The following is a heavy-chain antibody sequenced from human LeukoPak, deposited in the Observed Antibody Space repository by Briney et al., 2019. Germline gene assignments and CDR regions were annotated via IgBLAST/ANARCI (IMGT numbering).Heavy chain of an antibody. Sequence: GGSLRLSCAASGFTFSSYGMHRVRQAPGKGLEWVAVVWDDGSSQNYADSVKGRFTISRDNSKNLVFLQMNSLRAEDTAVYYCAKDQWNPDFWGQGTLVSVSS. CDR2: VWDDGSSQ. V-gene: IGHV3-33*06. D-gene: IGHD6-19*01. CDR3: AKDQWNPDF. CDR1: GFTFSSYG. J-gene: IGHJ4*02.